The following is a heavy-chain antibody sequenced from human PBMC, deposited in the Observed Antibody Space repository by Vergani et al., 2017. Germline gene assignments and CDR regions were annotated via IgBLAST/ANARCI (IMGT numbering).Heavy chain of an antibody. V-gene: IGHV3-11*06. D-gene: IGHD1-26*01. J-gene: IGHJ3*02. CDR1: GFTFSDYY. CDR3: AREVLIVGASAFDI. Sequence: VQLVESGGGLVQPGGSLRLSCAASGFTFSDYYMSWIRQAPGKGLEWVSYISSSSSYTNYADSVKGRFTISRDNAKNSLYLQMNSLRAEDTAVYYCAREVLIVGASAFDIWGQGTMVTVSS. CDR2: ISSSSSYT.